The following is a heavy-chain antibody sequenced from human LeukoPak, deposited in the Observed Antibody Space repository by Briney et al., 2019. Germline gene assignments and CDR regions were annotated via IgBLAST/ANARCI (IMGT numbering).Heavy chain of an antibody. V-gene: IGHV3-53*01. CDR3: AKGSYYDSSGSFYFDY. CDR1: GFTVSSNY. D-gene: IGHD3-22*01. CDR2: LYSGGNT. J-gene: IGHJ4*02. Sequence: PGGSLRLSCVVSGFTVSSNYMSWVRQAPGKGLEWVSVLYSGGNTYHADSVKGRFTISRDNSKNTLYVQVNSLGTEDTAAYYCAKGSYYDSSGSFYFDYWGQGTLVTVSS.